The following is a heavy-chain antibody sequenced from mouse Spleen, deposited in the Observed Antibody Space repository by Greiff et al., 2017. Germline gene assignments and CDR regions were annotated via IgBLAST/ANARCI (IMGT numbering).Heavy chain of an antibody. D-gene: IGHD1-2*01. Sequence: QVQLQQPGAELVKPGASVKMSCKASGYTFTSYWITWVKQRPGQGLEWIGDIYPGSGSTNYNEKFKSKATLTVDTSSSTAYMQLSSLTSEDSAVYYCARGLTTALYAMDYWGQGTSVTVSS. J-gene: IGHJ4*01. CDR2: IYPGSGST. CDR1: GYTFTSYW. V-gene: IGHV1-55*01. CDR3: ARGLTTALYAMDY.